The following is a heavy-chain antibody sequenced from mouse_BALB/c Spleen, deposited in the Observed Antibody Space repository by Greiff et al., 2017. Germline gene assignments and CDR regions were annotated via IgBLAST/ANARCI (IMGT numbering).Heavy chain of an antibody. CDR3: VRATRGHAMDY. Sequence: QVQLKESGPGLVAPSQSLSITCTVSGFSLTSYDISWIRQPPGKGLEWLGVIWTGGGTNYNSAFMSRLSISKDNSKSQVFLKMNSLQTDDTAIYYCVRATRGHAMDYWGQGTSVTVSS. CDR2: IWTGGGT. CDR1: GFSLTSYD. J-gene: IGHJ4*01. D-gene: IGHD3-3*01. V-gene: IGHV2-9-2*01.